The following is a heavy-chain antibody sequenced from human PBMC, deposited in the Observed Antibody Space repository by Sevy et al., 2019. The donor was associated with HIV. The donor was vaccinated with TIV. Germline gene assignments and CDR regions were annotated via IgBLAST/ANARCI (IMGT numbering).Heavy chain of an antibody. CDR3: TTDLFHYYDSSGTRG. V-gene: IGHV3-15*01. CDR1: GFTFSNAW. J-gene: IGHJ4*02. D-gene: IGHD3-22*01. CDR2: IKSKTDCGTT. Sequence: GGSLRLSCAASGFTFSNAWMSWVRQAPGKGLEWVGRIKSKTDCGTTDYAAPVKGRFTISRDDSKNTLYLQMNSLKTEDTAVYYCTTDLFHYYDSSGTRGWGQGTLVTVSS.